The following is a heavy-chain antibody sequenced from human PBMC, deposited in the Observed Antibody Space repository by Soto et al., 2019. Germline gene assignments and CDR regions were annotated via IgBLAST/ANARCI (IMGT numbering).Heavy chain of an antibody. Sequence: TSETLSLTCPVSGCSISSYYWGWIRQPPGKGLEWIGYIFYSGSTNYNPSLEGRVTISVDTSKNQFSLKVSSVTAADTAVYYCARRTVSGWLYFDYWGQGTLVTVS. D-gene: IGHD6-19*01. V-gene: IGHV4-59*01. CDR3: ARRTVSGWLYFDY. CDR2: IFYSGST. CDR1: GCSISSYY. J-gene: IGHJ4*02.